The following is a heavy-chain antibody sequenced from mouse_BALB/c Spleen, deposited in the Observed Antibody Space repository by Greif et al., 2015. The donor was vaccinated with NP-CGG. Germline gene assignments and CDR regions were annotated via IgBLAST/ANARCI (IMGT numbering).Heavy chain of an antibody. Sequence: QVQLKESGAELVKPGASVKLSCKASGYTFTSYYMYWVKQRPGQGLEWIGEINPSNGGTNFNEKFKSKATLTVDKSSSTAYMQLSSLTSEDSAVYYCTRSKYGNPGFAYWGQGTLVTVSA. CDR3: TRSKYGNPGFAY. J-gene: IGHJ3*01. CDR2: INPSNGGT. CDR1: GYTFTSYY. D-gene: IGHD2-10*02. V-gene: IGHV1S81*02.